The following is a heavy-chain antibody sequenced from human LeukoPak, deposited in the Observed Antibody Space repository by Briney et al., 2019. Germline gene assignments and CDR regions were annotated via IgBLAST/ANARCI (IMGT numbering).Heavy chain of an antibody. Sequence: GGSLRLSCAASGFAFSRNDMFWVRQAPGKGPEWVSCISGSRDATYYADSVRGRFTISRDNSKTTVFLQMNSLRAEDTAIYFCAKGGPGAFDFWGQGTMVTVSS. CDR3: AKGGPGAFDF. CDR2: ISGSRDAT. V-gene: IGHV3-23*01. J-gene: IGHJ3*01. CDR1: GFAFSRND. D-gene: IGHD2-15*01.